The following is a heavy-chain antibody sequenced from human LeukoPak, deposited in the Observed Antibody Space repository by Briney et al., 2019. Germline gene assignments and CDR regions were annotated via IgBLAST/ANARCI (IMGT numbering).Heavy chain of an antibody. J-gene: IGHJ4*02. V-gene: IGHV1-69*02. CDR1: GGTFSSYT. Sequence: SVKVSCKASGGTFSSYTISSVRQAPGQGLEWMGRIIPILGIANYAQKLQGRVTITAEQSTSTAYMELSSLRSEDTAVYYCAVNVRYDFWSGRAAYWGQGTLVTVSS. D-gene: IGHD3-3*01. CDR3: AVNVRYDFWSGRAAY. CDR2: IIPILGIA.